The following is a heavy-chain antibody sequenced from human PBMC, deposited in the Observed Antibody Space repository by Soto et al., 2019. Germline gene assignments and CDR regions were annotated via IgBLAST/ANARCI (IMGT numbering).Heavy chain of an antibody. CDR3: ARQGDQLGGIAAANVRAAYYYYGMDV. V-gene: IGHV5-51*01. D-gene: IGHD6-13*01. CDR1: GYSFTSYW. CDR2: IYPGDSDT. J-gene: IGHJ6*02. Sequence: GESLKISCKGSGYSFTSYWIGWVRQMPGKGPEWMGIIYPGDSDTRYSPSFQGQVTISADKSIGTAYLQWSSLKASETAMYYCARQGDQLGGIAAANVRAAYYYYGMDVWGQGTTVTVSS.